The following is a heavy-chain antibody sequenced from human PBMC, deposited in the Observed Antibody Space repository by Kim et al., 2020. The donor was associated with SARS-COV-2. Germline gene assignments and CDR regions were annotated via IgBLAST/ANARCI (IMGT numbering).Heavy chain of an antibody. CDR2: TYYRSKWYN. J-gene: IGHJ6*02. V-gene: IGHV6-1*01. D-gene: IGHD1-7*01. CDR3: ARVLGITGTIYRESGMDV. CDR1: GDSVSSNSAA. Sequence: SQTLSLTCAISGDSVSSNSAAWNWIRQSPSRGLEWLGRTYYRSKWYNDYAVSVKSRITINQDTSKNQFSLQLNSVTPEDTAVYYCARVLGITGTIYRESGMDVWGQGTTVTVSS.